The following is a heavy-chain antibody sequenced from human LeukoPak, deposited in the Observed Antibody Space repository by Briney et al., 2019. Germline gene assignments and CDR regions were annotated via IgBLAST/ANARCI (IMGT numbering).Heavy chain of an antibody. V-gene: IGHV1-2*02. CDR2: INPNSGGT. CDR1: GYTFTGYY. Sequence: ASVKVSCKASGYTFTGYYMHWVQQAPGPGLEWMGTINPNSGGTNYAQKYQGRVTMTRDTSISTAYMELSRLRSDDTAVYYCARDGDYGGNSIYFDYWGQGTLVTVSS. D-gene: IGHD4-23*01. CDR3: ARDGDYGGNSIYFDY. J-gene: IGHJ4*02.